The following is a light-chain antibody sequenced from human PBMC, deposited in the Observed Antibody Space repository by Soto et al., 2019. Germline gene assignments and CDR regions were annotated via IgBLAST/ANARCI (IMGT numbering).Light chain of an antibody. CDR3: KKYDSFSST. Sequence: GERVTLTFRASQTISTWMAWYQQKTGKDNKLLVYDASTLQSGVESRFSGSGSGTEFTLIISGLQHDESATYDCKKYDSFSSTFGQGKRREI. V-gene: IGKV1-5*01. J-gene: IGKJ5*01. CDR1: QTISTW. CDR2: DAS.